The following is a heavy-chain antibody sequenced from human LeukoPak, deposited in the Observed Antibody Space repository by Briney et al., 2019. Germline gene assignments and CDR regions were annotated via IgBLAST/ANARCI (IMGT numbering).Heavy chain of an antibody. CDR2: INPNIGGT. D-gene: IGHD5-18*01. J-gene: IGHJ4*02. CDR3: ARDFLYFGAYSYGYSVRFDY. Sequence: ASVKVSCKASGYTFTGYYMHWVRQAPGQGLEWMGWINPNIGGTNYAQKFQGRVTMTRDRSISTAYMELSRLRSDDTAVYYCARDFLYFGAYSYGYSVRFDYWGQGTLVTASS. V-gene: IGHV1-2*02. CDR1: GYTFTGYY.